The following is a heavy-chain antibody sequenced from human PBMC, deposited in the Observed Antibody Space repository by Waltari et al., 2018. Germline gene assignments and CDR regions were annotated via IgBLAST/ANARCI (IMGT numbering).Heavy chain of an antibody. Sequence: EVQPVETGGGFLQPGGSLRPSFAASGLTARRNQIGCVRQAPGKGLELVSVIYSGGSTYYADSVKGRFTIARDNSKNTLYLQMNSLRAEDTAVYYCARSPNWVGATNHYFDYWGQGTLVTVSS. CDR2: IYSGGST. CDR3: ARSPNWVGATNHYFDY. D-gene: IGHD1-26*01. V-gene: IGHV3-53*02. CDR1: GLTARRNQ. J-gene: IGHJ4*02.